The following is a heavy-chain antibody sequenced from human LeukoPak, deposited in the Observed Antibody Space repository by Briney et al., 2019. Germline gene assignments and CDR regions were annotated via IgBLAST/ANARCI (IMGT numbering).Heavy chain of an antibody. Sequence: PGGSLRLSCAASGFTFSSYSMNWVRQAPGKGLEWVSSISSSSYIYYADSVKGRFTISRDNAKNSLYLQMNSLRAEDTAVYYCARGANIVVVPAASSVDYWGQGTLVTVSS. D-gene: IGHD2-2*01. CDR3: ARGANIVVVPAASSVDY. V-gene: IGHV3-21*01. CDR2: ISSSSYI. J-gene: IGHJ4*02. CDR1: GFTFSSYS.